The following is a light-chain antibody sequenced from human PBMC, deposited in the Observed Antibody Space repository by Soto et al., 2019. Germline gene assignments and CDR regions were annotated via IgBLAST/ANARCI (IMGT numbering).Light chain of an antibody. V-gene: IGKV3-20*01. J-gene: IGKJ1*01. Sequence: EIVLTQSPGTLSLSPGERATLSCRASQSVSSSYLAWYQQKPGKAPRLLIYGASSRATGIPDRFSGSGSGTDFSITISRLAPADFAVYYCQQYGSSPPSTFGQGTKVEIK. CDR3: QQYGSSPPST. CDR1: QSVSSSY. CDR2: GAS.